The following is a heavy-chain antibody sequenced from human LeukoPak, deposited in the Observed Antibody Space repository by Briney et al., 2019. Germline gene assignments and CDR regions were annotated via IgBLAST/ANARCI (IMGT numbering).Heavy chain of an antibody. D-gene: IGHD4-17*01. CDR2: IYYSGST. Sequence: SETLSLTCTVSGGSISSYYWRWIRQPPGKGLEWIGYIYYSGSTNYNPSLKSRVTISVDTSKNQFSLKVTSVTAADTAVYYCARGSLSGTTFDYWGQGTLVTVSS. CDR3: ARGSLSGTTFDY. CDR1: GGSISSYY. V-gene: IGHV4-59*01. J-gene: IGHJ4*02.